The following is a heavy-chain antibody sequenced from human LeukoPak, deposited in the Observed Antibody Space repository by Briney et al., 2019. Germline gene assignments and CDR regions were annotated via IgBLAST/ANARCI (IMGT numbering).Heavy chain of an antibody. D-gene: IGHD6-19*01. Sequence: GGSLRLSCVASGFTFSSLAMNWVRQAPGRGLEWVSSISSNSSYIQYADSVKGRFTISRDNARNSLYLQVNNLRAEDTAVYYCASLPWLVRWIYYWGQGTLVTVSS. CDR1: GFTFSSLA. CDR2: ISSNSSYI. V-gene: IGHV3-21*01. J-gene: IGHJ4*02. CDR3: ASLPWLVRWIYY.